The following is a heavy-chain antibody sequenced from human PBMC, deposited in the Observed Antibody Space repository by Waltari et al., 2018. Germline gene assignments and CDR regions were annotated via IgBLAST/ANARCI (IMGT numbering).Heavy chain of an antibody. D-gene: IGHD2-15*01. CDR3: ARDRGRGLYLDT. V-gene: IGHV4-4*02. Sequence: QLQLQQSGPGLVKPSESLALTCAVSGDFRGSSYWCSWVRQTPGKGLEWIGQVRTTWKTNYNPSLDSRVTISIDTSTSRFSLTLASVSAADTAVYFCARDRGRGLYLDTWGQGILVTVSP. CDR2: VRTTWKT. CDR1: GDFRGSSYW. J-gene: IGHJ5*02.